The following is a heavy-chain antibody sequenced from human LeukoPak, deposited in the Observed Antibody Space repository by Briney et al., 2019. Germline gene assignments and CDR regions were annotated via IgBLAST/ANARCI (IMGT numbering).Heavy chain of an antibody. CDR2: ISSSGSTI. J-gene: IGHJ5*02. CDR1: GFTFSSYE. CDR3: ARAGMVRGVIIPWFDP. D-gene: IGHD3-10*01. Sequence: GGSLRLSCAASGFTFSSYEMNWVRQAPGKGQEWVSYISSSGSTIYYADSVKGRFTISRDNAKNSLYLQMNSLRAEDTAVYYCARAGMVRGVIIPWFDPWGQGTLVTVSS. V-gene: IGHV3-48*03.